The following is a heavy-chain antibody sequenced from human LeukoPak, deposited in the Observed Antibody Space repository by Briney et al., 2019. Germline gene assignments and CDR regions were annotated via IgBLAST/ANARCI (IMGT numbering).Heavy chain of an antibody. Sequence: GASVKVSCKASVYTFTSYYIHWLRQAPGQGLEWVGLINPDTGGAKYAQKFQGRVTMTRDTSISTAYMELSRLTSDDTAVYFCARGEELWFDYWGQGNLVTVSS. V-gene: IGHV1-2*02. CDR3: ARGEELWFDY. CDR1: VYTFTSYY. CDR2: INPDTGGA. D-gene: IGHD1-26*01. J-gene: IGHJ4*02.